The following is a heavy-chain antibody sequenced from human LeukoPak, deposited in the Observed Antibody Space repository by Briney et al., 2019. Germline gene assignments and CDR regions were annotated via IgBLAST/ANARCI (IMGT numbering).Heavy chain of an antibody. Sequence: GGSLRLSCAASGFTFAGYWISWVRPAPGKGLEWVANIKQDASEEYYVDSVKGRFTISRDNAKNSLYLQMNSLRAEDTAVCYCVRDRGRASVDYWGQGTLVTVSS. CDR3: VRDRGRASVDY. D-gene: IGHD1-26*01. V-gene: IGHV3-7*01. CDR1: GFTFAGYW. CDR2: IKQDASEE. J-gene: IGHJ4*02.